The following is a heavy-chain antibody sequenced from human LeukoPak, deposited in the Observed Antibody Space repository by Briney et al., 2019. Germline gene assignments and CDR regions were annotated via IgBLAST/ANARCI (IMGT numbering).Heavy chain of an antibody. D-gene: IGHD2-21*01. Sequence: ASVKVSCKASGYTFTDYYIHWVRQAPGEEFEWMAWITHKSGATKFAQKFQGRVTLTRDTSIRTVYMELSNLISDDTATYYCVSWAGGNSDVASFDYWGQGTLVTVSS. CDR3: VSWAGGNSDVASFDY. CDR2: ITHKSGAT. J-gene: IGHJ4*02. V-gene: IGHV1-2*02. CDR1: GYTFTDYY.